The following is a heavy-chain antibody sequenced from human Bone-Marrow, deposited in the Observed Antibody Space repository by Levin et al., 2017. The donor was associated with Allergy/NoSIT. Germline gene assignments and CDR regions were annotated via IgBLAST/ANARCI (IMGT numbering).Heavy chain of an antibody. Sequence: SCAASGFSFSAYGMHWVRQAPGKGLEWLAIISFDGNTKYYADSVKDRFAISRDNSKSMLYLQVNSLRPEDTALYYCVNFPSTSSHLGSSSWGQGTLVSVSS. CDR2: ISFDGNTK. D-gene: IGHD2-2*01. J-gene: IGHJ5*02. CDR3: VNFPSTSSHLGSSS. V-gene: IGHV3-30*18. CDR1: GFSFSAYG.